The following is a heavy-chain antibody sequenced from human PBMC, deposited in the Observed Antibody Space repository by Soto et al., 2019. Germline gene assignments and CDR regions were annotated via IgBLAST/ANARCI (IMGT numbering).Heavy chain of an antibody. CDR1: GGSVNSDSYY. CDR3: ARPHGGSSGWDNWFDP. CDR2: LYYSGST. Sequence: SETLSLTCTVSGGSVNSDSYYWTWIRQPPGKRLEWIGSLYYSGSTNYNPSLKSRVTISVDTSKNQFSLKLSSVTAADTAVYYCARPHGGSSGWDNWFDPWGQGTLVTVSS. J-gene: IGHJ5*02. D-gene: IGHD6-25*01. V-gene: IGHV4-61*01.